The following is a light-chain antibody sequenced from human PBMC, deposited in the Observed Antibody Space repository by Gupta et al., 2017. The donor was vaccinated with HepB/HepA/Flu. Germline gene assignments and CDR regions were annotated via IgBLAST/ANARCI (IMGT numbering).Light chain of an antibody. J-gene: IGLJ3*02. Sequence: RLTQPLSESTGLGDTATLTRTGTTTNVRDQGAAWLQPHQGHPPKLLSYRNDNRPSDISERFSASRSGNTASRTITGLQPEYEADYYCSAWDSSLRSWVVGRGTELTVL. CDR2: RND. CDR1: TTNVRDQG. CDR3: SAWDSSLRSWV. V-gene: IGLV10-54*04.